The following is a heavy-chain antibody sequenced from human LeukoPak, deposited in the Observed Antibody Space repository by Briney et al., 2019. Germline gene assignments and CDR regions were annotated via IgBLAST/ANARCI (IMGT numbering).Heavy chain of an antibody. Sequence: GGSLRLSCAAPGFTVSSDYMSWVRQAPGKGLEWVSIIYTSGTTYYADSVKGRFTISRDNSKNTLYLQMNSLRAEDTAVYYCARGGSYFFSVDYWGQGTLVTVSS. D-gene: IGHD1-26*01. CDR1: GFTVSSDY. CDR3: ARGGSYFFSVDY. CDR2: IYTSGTT. J-gene: IGHJ4*02. V-gene: IGHV3-53*01.